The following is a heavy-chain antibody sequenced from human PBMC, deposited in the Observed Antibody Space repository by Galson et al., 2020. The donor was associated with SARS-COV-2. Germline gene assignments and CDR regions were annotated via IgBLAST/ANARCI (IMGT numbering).Heavy chain of an antibody. CDR1: GFRFSSDG. Sequence: GGSLRLSCVASGFRFSSDGMHWVRQAPGKGLEWVAFVWFNEINKYYSDSVRGRFTISRDNSKNILYLHMNSLRVEDTAVYYCAKDPPNSGYAFAMWGQGTMVTVSS. D-gene: IGHD5-12*01. CDR3: AKDPPNSGYAFAM. CDR2: VWFNEINK. V-gene: IGHV3-30*02. J-gene: IGHJ3*02.